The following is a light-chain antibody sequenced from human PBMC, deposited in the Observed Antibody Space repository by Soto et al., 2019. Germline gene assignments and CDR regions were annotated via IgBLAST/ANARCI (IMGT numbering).Light chain of an antibody. J-gene: IGLJ3*02. CDR2: GDS. CDR1: SSNIGAGYN. V-gene: IGLV1-40*01. Sequence: QSVLTQPPSVSGARGQRVTISCTGSSSNIGAGYNVHWYQQVPGTAPKLLIYGDSNRPSGVPDRFSGSKSGTSASLAITGLQAEDEADYYCQSYDSSLSGWLFGGGTKLTVL. CDR3: QSYDSSLSGWL.